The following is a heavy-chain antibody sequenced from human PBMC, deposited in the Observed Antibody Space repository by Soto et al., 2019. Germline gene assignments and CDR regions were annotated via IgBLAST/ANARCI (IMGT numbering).Heavy chain of an antibody. Sequence: SETLSLTXTVSGGSINSYFWSWIRQSPGKGLEWIGHIYYSGSTSYSPSLKSRVSISVDTSKNQFSLEVHSVTAADTAVYYCARAGTNMVQFDYWGQGTLVTVSS. D-gene: IGHD3-10*01. CDR2: IYYSGST. CDR3: ARAGTNMVQFDY. CDR1: GGSINSYF. J-gene: IGHJ4*02. V-gene: IGHV4-59*01.